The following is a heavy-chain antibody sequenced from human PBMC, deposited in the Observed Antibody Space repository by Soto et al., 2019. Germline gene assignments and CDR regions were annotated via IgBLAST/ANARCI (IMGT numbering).Heavy chain of an antibody. CDR2: INHSGGT. V-gene: IGHV4-34*01. J-gene: IGHJ5*02. CDR3: AREAGTSWFDR. Sequence: QVQLQQWGAGLLKPSETLSLTCAVYGGSFSGYYWSWIRQPPGKGLEWIGEINHSGGTNYNPALKSRVTISVDTSKNQFSRKLRSVTAADTAVYYCAREAGTSWFDRWGQGTLVTVSS. CDR1: GGSFSGYY. D-gene: IGHD6-13*01.